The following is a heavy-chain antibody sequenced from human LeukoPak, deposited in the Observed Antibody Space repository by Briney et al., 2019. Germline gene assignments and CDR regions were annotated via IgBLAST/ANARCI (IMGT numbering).Heavy chain of an antibody. CDR1: GFTFSSNW. D-gene: IGHD3-3*01. CDR2: IKQDGSEK. CDR3: ARELPSDFWSGPGFDY. Sequence: GGSLRLSCAASGFTFSSNWMSWVRQTPGKGLEWVANIKQDGSEKYYVDSVKGRFTISRDNAKNSLYLQMNSLRAEDTAVYYCARELPSDFWSGPGFDYWGQGTLVTVSS. V-gene: IGHV3-7*01. J-gene: IGHJ4*02.